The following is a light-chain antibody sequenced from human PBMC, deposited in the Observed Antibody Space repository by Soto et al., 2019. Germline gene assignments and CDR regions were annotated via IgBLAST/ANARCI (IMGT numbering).Light chain of an antibody. CDR2: GAS. CDR1: QSVSSSY. CDR3: QQYNSYS. Sequence: EIVLTQSPGTLSLSPGERATLSCRASQSVSSSYLAWYQQKPGQAPRLLIYGASSRATGIPDRFSGSGSGTDFTLTISRLEPDDSATYYCQQYNSYSFGQGTKVDI. J-gene: IGKJ1*01. V-gene: IGKV3-20*01.